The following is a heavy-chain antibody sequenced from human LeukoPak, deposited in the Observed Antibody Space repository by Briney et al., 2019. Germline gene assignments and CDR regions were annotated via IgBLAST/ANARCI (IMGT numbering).Heavy chain of an antibody. J-gene: IGHJ4*02. D-gene: IGHD2-21*02. Sequence: PSETPSLTCTVSGYSINSGYYWGWIRQPPGKGLEWIGSIYHTGSTYYNPSLKSRLTISVDTSENQFSLKLTSVTAADTALYYCARVGAGGYRWFDYWGQGTLVTVSS. CDR2: IYHTGST. CDR1: GYSINSGYY. V-gene: IGHV4-38-2*02. CDR3: ARVGAGGYRWFDY.